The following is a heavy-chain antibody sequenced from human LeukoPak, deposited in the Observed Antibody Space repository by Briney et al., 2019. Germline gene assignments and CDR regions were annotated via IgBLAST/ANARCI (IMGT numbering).Heavy chain of an antibody. D-gene: IGHD5-18*01. J-gene: IGHJ5*02. V-gene: IGHV1-46*01. Sequence: ASVKVSCKASGYTFTSYYMHWVRQAPGQGLEWMGIINPSGGSTSYAQKFRGRVTMTRDMSTSTVYMELSSLRSEDTAVYYCARDRLGGYSYGKYNWFDPWGQGTLVTVSS. CDR1: GYTFTSYY. CDR3: ARDRLGGYSYGKYNWFDP. CDR2: INPSGGST.